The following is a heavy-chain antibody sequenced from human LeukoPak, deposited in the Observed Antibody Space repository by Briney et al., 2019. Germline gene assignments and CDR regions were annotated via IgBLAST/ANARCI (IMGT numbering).Heavy chain of an antibody. CDR3: ARGYCSSTSCSLFGY. J-gene: IGHJ4*02. V-gene: IGHV1-69*05. CDR2: IFPIFGTA. CDR1: VGTFSSYA. Sequence: GASVKVSCKASVGTFSSYAISWVRQAPGQGREWMGGIFPIFGTANYAQKSQGRVTITTDESTSTAYMELSSLRSEDTAVYYCARGYCSSTSCSLFGYWGQGTLVTVSS. D-gene: IGHD2-2*01.